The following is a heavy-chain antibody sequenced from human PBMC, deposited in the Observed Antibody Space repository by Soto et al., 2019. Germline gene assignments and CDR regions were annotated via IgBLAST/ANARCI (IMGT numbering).Heavy chain of an antibody. CDR2: INSDGITT. CDR3: AKVKGGSGARGDPLYL. Sequence: EVQLVESGGGPVQAGGSLRLSCAASGLTLSNYWMQWVRQGPGKGLVWVAHINSDGITTKYAEPVKGRFTISRDDAKNMLYMQMNSLRHDDTAVYYCAKVKGGSGARGDPLYLWGQGILVTDSS. D-gene: IGHD2-15*01. V-gene: IGHV3-74*03. CDR1: GLTLSNYW. J-gene: IGHJ5*02.